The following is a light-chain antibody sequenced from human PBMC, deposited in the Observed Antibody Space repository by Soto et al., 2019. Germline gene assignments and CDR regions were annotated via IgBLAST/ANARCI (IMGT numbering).Light chain of an antibody. J-gene: IGKJ2*01. CDR3: QQYYSSPT. V-gene: IGKV4-1*01. CDR1: QSVLYSSNNKNY. CDR2: WAS. Sequence: DVVMTQSPDSLAVSLGERATINCKSSQSVLYSSNNKNYLAWYQHKSGQPPKLLIYWASTRESGVPDRFSGSGSGTDFTLTINSLQAEDVAVYYCQQYYSSPTFGQGTKLEIK.